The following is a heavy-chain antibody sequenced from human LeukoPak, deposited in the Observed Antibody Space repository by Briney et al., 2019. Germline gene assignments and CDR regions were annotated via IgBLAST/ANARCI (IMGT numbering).Heavy chain of an antibody. D-gene: IGHD4-17*01. Sequence: GGSLRLSCAASGFTFSSYGMHWVRQAPGKGLEWVAVIWYDGSNKYYADSVKGRFTISRDNSKNTLYLQMNSLRAEDTAVYYCARGGYGDYHDAFDYWGQGTLVTVSS. CDR2: IWYDGSNK. J-gene: IGHJ4*02. CDR3: ARGGYGDYHDAFDY. V-gene: IGHV3-33*01. CDR1: GFTFSSYG.